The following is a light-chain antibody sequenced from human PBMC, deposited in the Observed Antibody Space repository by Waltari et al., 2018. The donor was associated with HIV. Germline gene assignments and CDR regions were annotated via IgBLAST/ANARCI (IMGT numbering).Light chain of an antibody. CDR1: QSVLDSSNSQNY. J-gene: IGKJ4*01. V-gene: IGKV4-1*01. CDR2: WAS. Sequence: DIVMTQSPDSLPVSLGETATINCKSSQSVLDSSNSQNYLAWYQQKAGQPPKLLISWASLRESGVPDRISASGSATDFTLAITSLQAEDVAVYYCQQYYISPLSFGGGTK. CDR3: QQYYISPLS.